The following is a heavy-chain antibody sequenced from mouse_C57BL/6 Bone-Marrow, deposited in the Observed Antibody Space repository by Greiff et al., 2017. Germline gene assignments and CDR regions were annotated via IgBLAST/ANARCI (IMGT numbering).Heavy chain of an antibody. J-gene: IGHJ4*01. V-gene: IGHV1-50*01. CDR1: GYTFTSYW. CDR3: ASITTVVATGYYAMDY. Sequence: VKLQQPGAELVKPGASVKLSCKASGYTFTSYWMQWVKQRPGQGLEWIGEIDPSDSYTNYNQKFKGKATLTVDTSSSTAYMQLSSLTSEDSAVYYCASITTVVATGYYAMDYWGQGTSVTVSS. D-gene: IGHD1-1*01. CDR2: IDPSDSYT.